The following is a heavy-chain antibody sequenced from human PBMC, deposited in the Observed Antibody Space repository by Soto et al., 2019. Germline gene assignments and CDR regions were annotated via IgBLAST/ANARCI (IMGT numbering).Heavy chain of an antibody. CDR1: GFTFSSYW. J-gene: IGHJ6*02. CDR3: ARDRKYHPPMDV. Sequence: LRLSCAASGFTFSSYWMHWVRQAPGKGLVWVSRINSDGSSTSYADSVKGRFTISRDNAKNTLYLQMNSLRAEDTAVYYCARDRKYHPPMDVWGQGTTVTVSS. V-gene: IGHV3-74*01. CDR2: INSDGSST. D-gene: IGHD2-2*01.